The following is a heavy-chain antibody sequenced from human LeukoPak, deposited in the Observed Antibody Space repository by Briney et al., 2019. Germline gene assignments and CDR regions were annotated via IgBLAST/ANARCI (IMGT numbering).Heavy chain of an antibody. D-gene: IGHD3-22*01. CDR1: GFTFSNYG. Sequence: GGSLRLSCAASGFTFSNYGMHWVRQAPGRGLEWVAFIRYDGSIKYYADSVTGRFTISRDTSKNTLYLQMNSLRAEDTAVYYCARDSVHGYYDSSGYSALFDYWGQGTLVTVSS. J-gene: IGHJ4*02. V-gene: IGHV3-30*02. CDR3: ARDSVHGYYDSSGYSALFDY. CDR2: IRYDGSIK.